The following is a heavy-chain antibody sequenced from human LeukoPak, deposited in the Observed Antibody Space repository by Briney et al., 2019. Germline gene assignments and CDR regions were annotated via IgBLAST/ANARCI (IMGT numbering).Heavy chain of an antibody. J-gene: IGHJ2*01. V-gene: IGHV4-59*01. CDR2: IYYSGST. Sequence: SETLSLTCTVSGGSISSYYWSWIRQPPGKGLEWIGYIYYSGSTNYNPSLKSRVTISVDTSKNQFSLKLSSVTAADTAVYYCARQSSSWFYWYFHLWGRGTLVTVSS. D-gene: IGHD6-13*01. CDR1: GGSISSYY. CDR3: ARQSSSWFYWYFHL.